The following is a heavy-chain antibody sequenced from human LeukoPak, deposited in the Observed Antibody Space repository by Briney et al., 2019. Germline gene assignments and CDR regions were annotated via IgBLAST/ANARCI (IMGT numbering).Heavy chain of an antibody. V-gene: IGHV3-30*03. J-gene: IGHJ4*02. D-gene: IGHD5-12*01. CDR3: TTKVIRGNSGDDYDD. CDR2: ISSDGNDK. CDR1: GVTFSSYG. Sequence: GGSLRLSCAASGVTFSSYGMHWVRQAPGKGLEWVGLISSDGNDKLYGGSVKGRFTISRDDSKSTMYLQMNSLRAEDTAVYYCTTKVIRGNSGDDYDDWGQGTLVTVSS.